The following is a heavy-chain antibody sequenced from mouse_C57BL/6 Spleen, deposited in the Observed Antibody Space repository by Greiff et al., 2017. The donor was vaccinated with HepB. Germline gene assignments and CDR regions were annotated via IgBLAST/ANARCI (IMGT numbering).Heavy chain of an antibody. D-gene: IGHD2-4*01. Sequence: LQQSGPELVKPGASVKISCKASGYAFSSSWMNWVKQRPGKGLEWIGRIYPGDGDTNYNGKFKGKATLTADKSSSTAYMQLSSLTSEDSAVYFCARRAINYDGYFDVWGTGTTVTVSS. CDR1: GYAFSSSW. V-gene: IGHV1-82*01. CDR3: ARRAINYDGYFDV. J-gene: IGHJ1*03. CDR2: IYPGDGDT.